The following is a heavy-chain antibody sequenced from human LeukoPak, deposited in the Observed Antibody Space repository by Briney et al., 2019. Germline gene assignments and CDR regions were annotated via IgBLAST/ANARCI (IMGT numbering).Heavy chain of an antibody. CDR3: AIVWLSGSYFFDY. J-gene: IGHJ4*02. Sequence: PGGSLRLSCAASGFTFSSYAMHWVRQAPGKGLGYVSAISSKGGSTYYANSVKSRFTISRDNSKKTLYLQMRSLRAEDIVVYDCAIVWLSGSYFFDYWGQGTLVTVSS. CDR2: ISSKGGST. CDR1: GFTFSSYA. D-gene: IGHD1-26*01. V-gene: IGHV3-64*01.